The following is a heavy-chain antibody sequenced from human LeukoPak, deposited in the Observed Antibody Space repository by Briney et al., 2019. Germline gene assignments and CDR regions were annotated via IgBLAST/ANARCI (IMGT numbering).Heavy chain of an antibody. Sequence: GRSLRLSCAASGFTFDDYAMHWVRQAPGKGLEWVSGISWNSGSIGYADSVKGRFTISRDNAKNSLYLQMNSLRAEDTALYYCAKDMVAAGLPYGMDVWGQGTTVTVSS. D-gene: IGHD6-13*01. J-gene: IGHJ6*02. CDR1: GFTFDDYA. CDR3: AKDMVAAGLPYGMDV. CDR2: ISWNSGSI. V-gene: IGHV3-9*01.